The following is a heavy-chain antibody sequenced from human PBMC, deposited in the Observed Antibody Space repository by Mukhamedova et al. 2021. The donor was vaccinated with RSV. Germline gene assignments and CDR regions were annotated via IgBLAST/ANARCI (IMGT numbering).Heavy chain of an antibody. J-gene: IGHJ4*02. CDR2: IYPGGATT. V-gene: IGHV3-23*03. Sequence: WVRQAPGKGLEWVSVIYPGGATTYYADSVRGRFTVSRDNSKNTLYLQTNSLRAEDTAVYYCAKDMKPDGVYDLDYWGQGTLVTVS. CDR3: AKDMKPDGVYDLDY. D-gene: IGHD5/OR15-5a*01.